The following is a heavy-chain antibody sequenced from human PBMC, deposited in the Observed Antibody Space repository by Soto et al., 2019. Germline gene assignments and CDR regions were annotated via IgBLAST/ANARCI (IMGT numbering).Heavy chain of an antibody. D-gene: IGHD3-22*01. Sequence: PGGSLRLSCAASGFTFSSYGMHWVRQAPGKGLEWVAVISYDGSNKYYADSVKGRFTISRDNSKNTLYLQMNSLRAEDTAVYYCAKARGSGYYSPLDYWGQGTLVTVSS. V-gene: IGHV3-30*18. CDR1: GFTFSSYG. CDR3: AKARGSGYYSPLDY. CDR2: ISYDGSNK. J-gene: IGHJ4*02.